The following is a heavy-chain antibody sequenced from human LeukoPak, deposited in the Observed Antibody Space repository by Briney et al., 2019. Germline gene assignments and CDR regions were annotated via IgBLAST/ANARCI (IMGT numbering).Heavy chain of an antibody. J-gene: IGHJ4*02. V-gene: IGHV3-74*01. Sequence: GSLRLSCGASGFSFSSYWMHWVRQAPGKGLMWDSRVNNDGSSTTYADSVEGRFTISRDNARNTLYLQMNSLRAEDTAVYYCARSSYPYYFDYWGQGTLVTVSS. CDR3: ARSSYPYYFDY. CDR2: VNNDGSST. CDR1: GFSFSSYW. D-gene: IGHD6-13*01.